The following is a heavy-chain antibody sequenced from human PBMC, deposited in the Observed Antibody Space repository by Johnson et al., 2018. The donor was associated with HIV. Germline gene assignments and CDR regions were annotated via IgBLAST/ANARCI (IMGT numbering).Heavy chain of an antibody. CDR1: RFTFSSYA. V-gene: IGHV3-23*04. CDR2: ISANGDST. CDR3: AKNSAAFDI. J-gene: IGHJ3*02. Sequence: VQLVESGGGLVQPGGSLRLSCAASRFTFSSYAMNWVRQAPGKGLEWVSSISANGDSTDYADSVKGRFTISRDNSQTTLYLHMHSLRAEDTAVYYCAKNSAAFDIWGQGTMVTVSS. D-gene: IGHD3-10*01.